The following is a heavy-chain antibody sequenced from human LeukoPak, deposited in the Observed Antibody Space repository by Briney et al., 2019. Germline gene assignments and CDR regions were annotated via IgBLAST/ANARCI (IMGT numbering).Heavy chain of an antibody. V-gene: IGHV1-18*01. D-gene: IGHD6-13*01. CDR3: ARGARISSWFEPMYYFDY. CDR2: ISAYNGNT. CDR1: GYTFTSYG. J-gene: IGHJ4*02. Sequence: ASVKVSCKASGYTFTSYGISWVRQAPGQGLEWMGWISAYNGNTNYAQKLQGRVTMTTDTSTSTAYMELRSLRSDDTAVYYCARGARISSWFEPMYYFDYWGQGTLVTVSS.